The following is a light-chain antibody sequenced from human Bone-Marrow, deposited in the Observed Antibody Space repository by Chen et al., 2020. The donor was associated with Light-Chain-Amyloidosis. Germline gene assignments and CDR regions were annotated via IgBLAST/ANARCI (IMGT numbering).Light chain of an antibody. V-gene: IGLV3-25*03. J-gene: IGLJ2*01. Sequence: SYELTQPPPVSVPAGQTARLTCPGEDLPTKYAYWYQQKPGQAPVLVIHRDTERPSGISERFSGSSSGTTATLTISGVQAEDEADYHCQSADSSGTYEVIFGGGTKLTVL. CDR2: RDT. CDR1: DLPTKY. CDR3: QSADSSGTYEVI.